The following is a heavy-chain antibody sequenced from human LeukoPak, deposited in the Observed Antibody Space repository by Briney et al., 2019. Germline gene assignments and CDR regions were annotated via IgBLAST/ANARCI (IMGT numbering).Heavy chain of an antibody. CDR1: GFTFSSYS. D-gene: IGHD6-13*01. Sequence: GGSLRLSCAASGFTFSSYSMNWVRQAPGRGLEWVSYISGSSRPIYYADSVKGRFTISRDNAKNSLYLQMNSLRAEDTAVYYCAREYSSSWGRYFDYWGQGTLVTVSS. CDR2: ISGSSRPI. CDR3: AREYSSSWGRYFDY. J-gene: IGHJ4*02. V-gene: IGHV3-48*04.